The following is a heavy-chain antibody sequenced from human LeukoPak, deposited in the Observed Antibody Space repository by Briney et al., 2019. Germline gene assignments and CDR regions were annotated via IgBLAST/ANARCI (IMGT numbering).Heavy chain of an antibody. V-gene: IGHV3-30-3*01. D-gene: IGHD3-10*01. CDR2: ISYDGSNK. Sequence: PGRSLRLSCAASGFTFSDCAVHWVRQAPGKGLEWVALISYDGSNKYYADSVKGRFTISRDNSKSTMSLQMNSLRREDTAVYYCASRTNSGPPFWGQGTLVTVSS. CDR3: ASRTNSGPPF. J-gene: IGHJ1*01. CDR1: GFTFSDCA.